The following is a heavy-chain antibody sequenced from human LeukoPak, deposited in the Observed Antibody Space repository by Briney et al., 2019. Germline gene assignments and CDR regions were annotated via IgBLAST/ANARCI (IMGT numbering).Heavy chain of an antibody. D-gene: IGHD3-3*01. CDR3: ARELRYDFWSGYHTDAFDI. V-gene: IGHV1-2*02. CDR1: GYTFTGYY. J-gene: IGHJ3*02. Sequence: GASVKVSCKASGYTFTGYYMHWVRQAPGQGLEWMGWINPNSGGTNYAQKFQGRVTMTRDTSISTAYMELSRLRSDDTAVYYYARELRYDFWSGYHTDAFDIWGQGTMVTVSS. CDR2: INPNSGGT.